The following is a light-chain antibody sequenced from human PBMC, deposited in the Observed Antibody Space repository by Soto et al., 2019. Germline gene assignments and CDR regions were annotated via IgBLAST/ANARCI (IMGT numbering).Light chain of an antibody. CDR2: LGS. V-gene: IGKV2-28*01. J-gene: IGKJ4*01. CDR3: MQALQTPLT. Sequence: DIVMTQSPLSLPVTPGEPASISCRSSQSLLHSNGYNYLDWYLQKPGQSPQLLIYLGSNRASGVPDRFSGSGSGTYFTLKTSRVEAEDVGVYYCMQALQTPLTFGGGTKVEIK. CDR1: QSLLHSNGYNY.